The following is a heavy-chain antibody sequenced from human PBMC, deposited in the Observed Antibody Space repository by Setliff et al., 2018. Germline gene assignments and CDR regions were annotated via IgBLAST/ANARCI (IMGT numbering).Heavy chain of an antibody. V-gene: IGHV3-15*07. CDR2: IKSKTDGGSI. CDR1: GFTFSYAW. CDR3: TTDRAGCYGTTCFNAFEI. J-gene: IGHJ3*02. Sequence: GGSLRLSCAVSGFTFSYAWMHWVRQAPGKGLEWVGRIKSKTDGGSIDYAAPVKDRFTISRDDSKATLYLYMDSLKTEDTAVYYCTTDRAGCYGTTCFNAFEIWCHGTMVTVSS. D-gene: IGHD2-2*01.